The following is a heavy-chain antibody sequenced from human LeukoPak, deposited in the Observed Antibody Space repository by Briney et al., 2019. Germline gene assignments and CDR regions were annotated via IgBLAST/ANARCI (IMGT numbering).Heavy chain of an antibody. CDR2: INPNSGGT. CDR3: ATDRRVYYYDSSGHTRTMDV. D-gene: IGHD3-22*01. J-gene: IGHJ6*03. Sequence: ASVKVSCTASGYTFTSNYMHWVRQGPGQGLGRMGGINPNSGGTNYAHKFHGKVSMTRDTSISTNYMELRKLRSGATAVYYCATDRRVYYYDSSGHTRTMDVWGKGTTVTVSS. V-gene: IGHV1-2*02. CDR1: GYTFTSNY.